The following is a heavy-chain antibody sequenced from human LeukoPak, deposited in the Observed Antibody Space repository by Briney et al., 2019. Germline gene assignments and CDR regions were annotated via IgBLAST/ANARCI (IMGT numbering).Heavy chain of an antibody. V-gene: IGHV4-39*07. J-gene: IGHJ4*02. D-gene: IGHD1-26*01. Sequence: SETLSLTCTVSGGSISSSSYYWGWIRQPPGKGLEWIGSIYYSGSTYYNPSLKSRVTISVDTSKNQFSLKLSSVTAADTAVYYCARDIWEVGATQFDYWGQGTLVTVSS. CDR1: GGSISSSSYY. CDR2: IYYSGST. CDR3: ARDIWEVGATQFDY.